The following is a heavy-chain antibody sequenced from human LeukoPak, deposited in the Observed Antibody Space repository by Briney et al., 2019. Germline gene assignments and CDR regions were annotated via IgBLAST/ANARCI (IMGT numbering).Heavy chain of an antibody. V-gene: IGHV3-30-3*01. J-gene: IGHJ3*02. CDR3: AREGYGGGGFDI. CDR1: GFTFSSYA. Sequence: PGRSLRLSCAASGFTFSSYAMHWVRQAPGKGLEWVAVISYDGSNKYYADSVKGRFTISRDNSKNTLYLQMNSLRAEDTAVYYCAREGYGGGGFDIWGQGTMVTVSS. D-gene: IGHD4-23*01. CDR2: ISYDGSNK.